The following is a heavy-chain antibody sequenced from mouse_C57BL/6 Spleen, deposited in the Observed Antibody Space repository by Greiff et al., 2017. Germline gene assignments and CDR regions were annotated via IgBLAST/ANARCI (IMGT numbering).Heavy chain of an antibody. CDR1: GFTFSNYW. V-gene: IGHV6-3*01. CDR3: TYGSSSFAY. D-gene: IGHD1-1*01. J-gene: IGHJ3*01. Sequence: EVKLMESGGGLVQPGGSMKLSCVASGFTFSNYWMNWVRQSPEKGLEWVAQIRLKSDNYATHYAESVKGRFTISRDDSKSSVYLQINNLRAEDTGSYYCTYGSSSFAYWGQGTLVTVSA. CDR2: IRLKSDNYAT.